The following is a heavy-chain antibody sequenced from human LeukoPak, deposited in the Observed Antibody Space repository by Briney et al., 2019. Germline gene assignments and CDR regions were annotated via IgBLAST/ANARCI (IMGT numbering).Heavy chain of an antibody. V-gene: IGHV3-23*01. J-gene: IGHJ4*02. Sequence: GGSLRLSRAASGFTFSSYAMSWVRQAPGKGLEWVSAISGSGGSTYYADSVKGRFTISRDNSKNTLYLQMNSLRAEDTAVYYCAKRGEVRVRGVISRGYFDYWGQGTLVTVSS. CDR1: GFTFSSYA. D-gene: IGHD3-10*01. CDR2: ISGSGGST. CDR3: AKRGEVRVRGVISRGYFDY.